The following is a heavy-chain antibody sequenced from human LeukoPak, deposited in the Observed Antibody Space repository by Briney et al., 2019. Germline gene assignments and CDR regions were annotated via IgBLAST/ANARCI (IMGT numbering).Heavy chain of an antibody. CDR3: GRDIRGLYYYGSGPMGPPDYYFDY. Sequence: PSETLSLTCTVSSGSISTSNYYWGWVRQPPGKALEWIGNIFYSGSTNYNPSLKSRVTMSVDTSKNQYSLKLSSVTAADTAVYYCGRDIRGLYYYGSGPMGPPDYYFDYWGQGTLVTVSS. CDR1: SGSISTSNYY. V-gene: IGHV4-39*07. J-gene: IGHJ4*02. CDR2: IFYSGST. D-gene: IGHD3-10*01.